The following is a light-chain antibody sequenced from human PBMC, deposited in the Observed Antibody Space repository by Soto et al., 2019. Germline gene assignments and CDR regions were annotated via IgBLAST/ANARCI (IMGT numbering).Light chain of an antibody. CDR3: SSYISNSIVV. Sequence: QSVLTQPASVSGSPGQSITISCTGTSSDVGVYNYVSWYQQHPGKAPKLMIYEVSHRLSGVSNRFSGSKSGYTASLTISGLQDEDEADYYCSSYISNSIVVFGGGTKLTVL. CDR1: SSDVGVYNY. CDR2: EVS. J-gene: IGLJ2*01. V-gene: IGLV2-14*01.